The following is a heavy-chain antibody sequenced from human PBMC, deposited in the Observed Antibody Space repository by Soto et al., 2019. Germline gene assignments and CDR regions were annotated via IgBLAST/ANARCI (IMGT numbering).Heavy chain of an antibody. V-gene: IGHV3-33*01. CDR1: GFTFSSFG. D-gene: IGHD3-3*01. Sequence: QVQVVESGGGVVQPGRSLRLSCAASGFTFSSFGMHWVRQAPGKGLEWVALIWYDGSKKSYGDSVKGRFTKSRDNFRNTVYLQMNSLIADDTAVYYCARDASYYSLWRGYYPSRNGMDVWGQGTTVTVSS. CDR2: IWYDGSKK. CDR3: ARDASYYSLWRGYYPSRNGMDV. J-gene: IGHJ6*02.